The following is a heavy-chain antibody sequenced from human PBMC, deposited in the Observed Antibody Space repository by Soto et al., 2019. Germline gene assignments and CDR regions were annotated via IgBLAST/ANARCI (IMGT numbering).Heavy chain of an antibody. D-gene: IGHD3-10*01. CDR1: GGSINSSNW. CDR2: IYHSGRT. J-gene: IGHJ5*02. CDR3: ARYYGSGNYYLDWFDP. V-gene: IGHV4-4*02. Sequence: QVQLQESGPGLVKPSGTLSLTCAVSGGSINSSNWWTWVRQPPGQGLEWIGEIYHSGRTNYNPSLKSRFPISIVTSKNQFSLKPASVTAADTAVYYCARYYGSGNYYLDWFDPWAQATLVTVSS.